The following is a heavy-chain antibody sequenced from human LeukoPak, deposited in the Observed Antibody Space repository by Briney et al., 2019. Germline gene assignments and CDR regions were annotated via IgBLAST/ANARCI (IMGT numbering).Heavy chain of an antibody. CDR1: GFTFSSDW. D-gene: IGHD6-13*01. CDR2: IKRDGSEK. J-gene: IGHJ4*02. Sequence: GGSLRLSCAASGFTFSSDWMTWVRQAPGKGLEWVANIKRDGSEKYYVDSVKGQFTISRDNAKNSLYLQMNSLRAEDTAVYYCARGGYSSSWYWFYWGQGTLVTVSS. V-gene: IGHV3-7*05. CDR3: ARGGYSSSWYWFY.